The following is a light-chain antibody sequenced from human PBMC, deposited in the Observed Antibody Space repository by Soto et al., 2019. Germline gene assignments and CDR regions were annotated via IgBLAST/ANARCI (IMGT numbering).Light chain of an antibody. Sequence: IQMTQSPSSLSASVGDRVTITCRASQDIRNELGWYQQRPGKAPKLLIYAASNLQSGVPSRFSGSGSGTHFTLTISSLQPEDFATYYCQQYNSYSWTFGQGTKVDIK. V-gene: IGKV1-17*01. CDR1: QDIRNE. J-gene: IGKJ1*01. CDR2: AAS. CDR3: QQYNSYSWT.